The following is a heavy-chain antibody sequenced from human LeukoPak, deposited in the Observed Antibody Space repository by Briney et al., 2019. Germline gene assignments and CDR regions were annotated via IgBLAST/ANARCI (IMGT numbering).Heavy chain of an antibody. D-gene: IGHD5-18*01. CDR3: AKDRRHSYGFGD. CDR1: GFTFSSYA. J-gene: IGHJ4*02. CDR2: ISGSGGST. V-gene: IGHV3-23*01. Sequence: QPGASLRLSCAASGFTFSSYAMSWVRQAPGKGLEWVSAISGSGGSTYYADSVKGRFTISRDNSKNTLYLQMNSLRAEDTAVYYCAKDRRHSYGFGDWGQGTLVTVSS.